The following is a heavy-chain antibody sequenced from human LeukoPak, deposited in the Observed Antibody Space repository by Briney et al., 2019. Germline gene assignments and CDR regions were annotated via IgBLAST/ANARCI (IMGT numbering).Heavy chain of an antibody. D-gene: IGHD6-13*01. Sequence: ASVKVSCKASGYTFTTYGITWVRQAPGQGLEWMGWISAYNGDTRYAQNLQDRVTMATDTSTSTAYMELRSLISDDTAVYYCARALRIAADWFDPWGQGTLVTVSS. J-gene: IGHJ5*02. CDR1: GYTFTTYG. CDR3: ARALRIAADWFDP. V-gene: IGHV1-18*01. CDR2: ISAYNGDT.